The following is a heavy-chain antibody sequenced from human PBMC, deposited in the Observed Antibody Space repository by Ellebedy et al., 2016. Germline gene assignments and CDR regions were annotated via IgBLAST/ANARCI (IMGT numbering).Heavy chain of an antibody. CDR2: ISGSGGST. CDR3: AKDRIAFDY. Sequence: GESLKISXAASGFTFSSYAMSWVRQAPGKGLEWVSAISGSGGSTYYADSVKGRFTISRDNSKNTLYLQMNSLRAEDTAVYYCAKDRIAFDYWGQGTLVTVSS. V-gene: IGHV3-23*01. J-gene: IGHJ4*02. CDR1: GFTFSSYA. D-gene: IGHD2/OR15-2a*01.